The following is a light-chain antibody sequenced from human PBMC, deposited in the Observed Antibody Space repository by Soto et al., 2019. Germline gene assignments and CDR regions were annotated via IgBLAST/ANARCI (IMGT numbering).Light chain of an antibody. V-gene: IGKV1-8*01. CDR2: AAS. J-gene: IGKJ1*01. Sequence: IQMTHSPSSVSASTGDRVTITCRASQGISSYLAWYQQKPGKAPKLLIYAASTLQSGVPSRFSGSGSGTDFTLTISCLQSEDFATYYCQQYYSYPRTFGQGTKVDIK. CDR3: QQYYSYPRT. CDR1: QGISSY.